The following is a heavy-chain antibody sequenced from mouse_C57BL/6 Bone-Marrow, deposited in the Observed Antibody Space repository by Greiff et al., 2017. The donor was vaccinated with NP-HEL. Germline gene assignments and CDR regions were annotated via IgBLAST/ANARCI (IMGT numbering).Heavy chain of an antibody. D-gene: IGHD2-3*01. CDR2: IHPNSGSN. CDR3: ARRGVYALYYFDY. J-gene: IGHJ2*01. V-gene: IGHV1-64*01. CDR1: GYTFTSYW. Sequence: QVQLQQPGAELVKPGASVKLSCKASGYTFTSYWMHWVKQRPGQGLEWIGMIHPNSGSNNYNEKFKSKATLTVDKSSSTAYMQLSSLTSEDSAVYYCARRGVYALYYFDYWGQGTTLTVSS.